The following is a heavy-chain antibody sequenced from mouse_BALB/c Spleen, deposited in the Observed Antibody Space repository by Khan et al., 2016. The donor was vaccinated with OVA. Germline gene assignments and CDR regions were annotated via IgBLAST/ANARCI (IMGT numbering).Heavy chain of an antibody. J-gene: IGHJ2*01. D-gene: IGHD1-1*01. Sequence: VQLKQSGPELVKPGASVKIPCKASGYIFTDYNMDWVKQSHGKSLEWIGDINPNNGGTIYNQNFKGKATLTVDKSSSTAYMELRSLTSEDSAVYYCARTGYGSLGYWGQGTTLTVSS. CDR3: ARTGYGSLGY. V-gene: IGHV1-18*01. CDR2: INPNNGGT. CDR1: GYIFTDYN.